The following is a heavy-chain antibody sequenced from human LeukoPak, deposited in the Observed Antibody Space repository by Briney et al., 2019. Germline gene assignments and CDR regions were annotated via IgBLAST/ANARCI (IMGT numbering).Heavy chain of an antibody. CDR1: GASINSYS. CDR2: FYTSGSN. D-gene: IGHD6-19*01. CDR3: VRPDSGGGAFDI. J-gene: IGHJ3*02. Sequence: SETLSLTCTVSGASINSYSWGWIRQPAGRPLEWIGRFYTSGSNDYNPSLRSRVTMSVDTSRNQQFSLKLSSVTAADTAVYYCVRPDSGGGAFDIWAQGTMVIVSS. V-gene: IGHV4-4*07.